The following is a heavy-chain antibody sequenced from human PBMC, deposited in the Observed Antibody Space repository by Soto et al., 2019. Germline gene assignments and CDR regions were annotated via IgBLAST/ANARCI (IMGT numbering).Heavy chain of an antibody. D-gene: IGHD3-22*01. Sequence: QLQLQESGPGLVKPSETLSLTCTVSGGSISSSSYYWGWIRQPPGKGLEWIGSIYYSGSTYYNPSLKSRVTISVDTSKNQFSLTLSSVTAADTAVYYCARSRGDYYDSSGSRMDVWGQGTTVTVSS. CDR3: ARSRGDYYDSSGSRMDV. V-gene: IGHV4-39*01. J-gene: IGHJ6*02. CDR1: GGSISSSSYY. CDR2: IYYSGST.